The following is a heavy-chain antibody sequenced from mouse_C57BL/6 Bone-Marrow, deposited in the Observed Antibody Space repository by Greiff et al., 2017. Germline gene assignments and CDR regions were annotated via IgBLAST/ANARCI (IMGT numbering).Heavy chain of an antibody. CDR1: GFTFSDYY. V-gene: IGHV5-12*01. J-gene: IGHJ2*01. CDR3: ARPYDYDGYYFDY. D-gene: IGHD2-4*01. CDR2: ISNGGGST. Sequence: EVMLVESGGGLVQPGGSLKLSCAASGFTFSDYYMYWVRQTPEKRLEWVAYISNGGGSTYYPDTVKGRFTISRDNAKNTLYLQMSRLKSEDTAMYYCARPYDYDGYYFDYWGQGTTLTVSS.